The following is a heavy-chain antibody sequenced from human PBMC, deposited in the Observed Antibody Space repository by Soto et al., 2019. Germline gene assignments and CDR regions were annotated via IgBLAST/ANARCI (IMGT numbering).Heavy chain of an antibody. CDR1: GFTFSSYS. CDR3: ASKTKDDFWSGYTLFRPMDV. CDR2: ISSSSSYI. J-gene: IGHJ6*02. D-gene: IGHD3-3*01. V-gene: IGHV3-21*01. Sequence: EVQLVESGGGLVKPGGSLRLSCAASGFTFSSYSMNWVRQAPGKGLEWVSSISSSSSYIYYADSVKGRFTISRDNAKNSLYLQMNSLRAEDTAVYYCASKTKDDFWSGYTLFRPMDVWGQGTTVTVSS.